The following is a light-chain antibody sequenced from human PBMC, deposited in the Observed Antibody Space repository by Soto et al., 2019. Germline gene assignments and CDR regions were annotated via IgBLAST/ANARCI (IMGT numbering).Light chain of an antibody. CDR1: SSNIGNNY. CDR2: ENN. CDR3: GTWDSSLCVGV. V-gene: IGLV1-51*02. J-gene: IGLJ1*01. Sequence: QSVLTQPPSVSAAPGQKVTISCSGSSSNIGNNYVSWYQQLPGTAPKLLIYENNKRPSGIPDRFSGSKSGTSATLGITGLQTGDEADYYCGTWDSSLCVGVFGTGTKVTVL.